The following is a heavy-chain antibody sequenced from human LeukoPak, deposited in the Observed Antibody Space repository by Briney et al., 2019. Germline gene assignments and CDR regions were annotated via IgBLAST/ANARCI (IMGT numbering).Heavy chain of an antibody. CDR1: GGSFSGYY. CDR3: ARSDGVVVVAATRWFDP. CDR2: INHSGST. J-gene: IGHJ5*02. D-gene: IGHD2-15*01. V-gene: IGHV4-34*01. Sequence: PSETLSLTCAVYGGSFSGYYWSWIRQPPGKGLEWIGEINHSGSTNYNPSLKSRVTISVDPSKNQFSLKLSSVTAADTAVYYCARSDGVVVVAATRWFDPWGQGTLVTVSS.